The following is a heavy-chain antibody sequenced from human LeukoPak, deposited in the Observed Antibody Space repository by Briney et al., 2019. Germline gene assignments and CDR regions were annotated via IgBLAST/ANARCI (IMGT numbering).Heavy chain of an antibody. CDR3: ASPWYSSSWSPPFDY. CDR1: GGSISSHY. D-gene: IGHD6-13*01. CDR2: IYYAGST. J-gene: IGHJ4*02. V-gene: IGHV4-59*11. Sequence: PSETLSLTCTASGGSISSHYWSWIRQRPGKGLQWTRYIYYAGSTNYNPSLKGRVTISVDTSKNQFSLKLNSVTAAYTAVYYCASPWYSSSWSPPFDYWGQGTLVTVSS.